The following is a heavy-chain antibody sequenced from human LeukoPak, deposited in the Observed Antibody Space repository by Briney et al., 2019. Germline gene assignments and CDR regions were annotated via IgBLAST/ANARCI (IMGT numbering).Heavy chain of an antibody. CDR1: GFTFSSYW. J-gene: IGHJ4*02. CDR3: ARLWSASESFDC. D-gene: IGHD3-3*01. Sequence: PGGSLRLSCAASGFTFSSYWMSWVRQAPGKGLEWVANIKQDGSEKYYVDSVKGRFTISRDNAKNSLYLQMDSLRGEDTAVYYCARLWSASESFDCWGQGTLVTVSS. V-gene: IGHV3-7*01. CDR2: IKQDGSEK.